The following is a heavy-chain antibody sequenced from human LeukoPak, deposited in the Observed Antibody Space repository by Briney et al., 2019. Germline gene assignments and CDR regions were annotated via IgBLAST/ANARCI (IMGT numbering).Heavy chain of an antibody. D-gene: IGHD6-19*01. CDR1: GFTFSSYA. J-gene: IGHJ3*02. CDR2: ISGSGGST. CDR3: AKDYGNQWLVPLDAFDI. Sequence: GGSLRLSCAASGFTFSSYAMSWVRQAPGKGLEWVSAISGSGGSTYYADSVKGRFTISRDNSKNTLYLQMNSLRAEDTAVYYCAKDYGNQWLVPLDAFDIWGQGTMATVSS. V-gene: IGHV3-23*01.